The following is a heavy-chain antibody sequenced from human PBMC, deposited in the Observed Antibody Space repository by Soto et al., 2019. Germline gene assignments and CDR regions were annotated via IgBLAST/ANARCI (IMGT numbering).Heavy chain of an antibody. V-gene: IGHV4-61*01. CDR3: ARGTGGRITIFGVVTSRGMDV. Sequence: SETLSLTCTVSGGSVSSGSYYWSWIRQPPGKGLEWFGYIYYSGSTNYNPSLKSRVTISVDTSKNQFSLKLSSVTAADTAVYYCARGTGGRITIFGVVTSRGMDVWGQGTTVTVSS. J-gene: IGHJ6*02. CDR1: GGSVSSGSYY. CDR2: IYYSGST. D-gene: IGHD3-3*01.